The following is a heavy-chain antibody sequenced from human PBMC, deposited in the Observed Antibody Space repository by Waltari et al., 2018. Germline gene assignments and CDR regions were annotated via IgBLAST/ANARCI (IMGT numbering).Heavy chain of an antibody. CDR3: ARQFQWGRDGYNYDH. D-gene: IGHD5-12*01. J-gene: IGHJ5*02. Sequence: EVQLVQSGAEVKKPGESLKISCKGSGYSFTSYWIGRLRHMSGKGLEWMGIIYPGDSDTRYSPSFQGQVTISADKSISTAYLQWSSLKASDTAMYYCARQFQWGRDGYNYDHWGQGTLVTVSS. CDR1: GYSFTSYW. V-gene: IGHV5-51*01. CDR2: IYPGDSDT.